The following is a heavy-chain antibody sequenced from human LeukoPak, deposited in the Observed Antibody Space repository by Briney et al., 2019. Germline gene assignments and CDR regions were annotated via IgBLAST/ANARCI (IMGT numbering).Heavy chain of an antibody. D-gene: IGHD3-10*01. CDR1: GFTFSSYS. Sequence: PGGSLRLSCTASGFTFSSYSMNWVRQAPGKGLEWVSYISSSSSTIYYADSVKGRFTISRDNSKNTLFLQMNSLRAEDTAVYYCARDAYGDDALDIWGQGTMVTVSS. V-gene: IGHV3-48*01. CDR2: ISSSSSTI. CDR3: ARDAYGDDALDI. J-gene: IGHJ3*02.